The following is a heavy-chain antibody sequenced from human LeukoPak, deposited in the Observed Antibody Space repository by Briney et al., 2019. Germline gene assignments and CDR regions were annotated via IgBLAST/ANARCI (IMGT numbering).Heavy chain of an antibody. V-gene: IGHV1-69*06. D-gene: IGHD5-18*01. Sequence: SVTVSFTASGGTFSSYAISWVRQAPGQGLEWMGGIIPIFGTANYPQKFQGRVTITADKSTSTAYMELSSLRSEDTAVYYCASGGYSYGYGERYFDYWGQGTLVTVSS. J-gene: IGHJ4*02. CDR1: GGTFSSYA. CDR3: ASGGYSYGYGERYFDY. CDR2: IIPIFGTA.